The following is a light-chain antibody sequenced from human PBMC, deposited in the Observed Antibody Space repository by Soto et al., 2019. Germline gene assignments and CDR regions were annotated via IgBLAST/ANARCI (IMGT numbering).Light chain of an antibody. Sequence: EVVLTQSPDTLSLSPGERATLSCRASQSVGSSYLAWYQQKPGLTPRLLIYEASIRATGIPDRFSGSESGTDFTLTISTLEPEDFAVYYCQQYAYSPLTFGGGTKVEIK. CDR3: QQYAYSPLT. CDR1: QSVGSSY. V-gene: IGKV3-20*01. CDR2: EAS. J-gene: IGKJ4*01.